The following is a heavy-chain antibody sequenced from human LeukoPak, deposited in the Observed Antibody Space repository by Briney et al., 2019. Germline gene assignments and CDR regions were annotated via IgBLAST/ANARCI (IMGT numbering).Heavy chain of an antibody. Sequence: GGSLRLSCAASGFTFNNFGMQWVRQTPGKGLEWVTVISCDGGTQYYADSVKGRFTISRDDSKNTLYLQMNSLRAEDTAVYYCAKEANHYSSRHYDYWGQGILVTVSS. CDR3: AKEANHYSSRHYDY. J-gene: IGHJ4*02. CDR2: ISCDGGTQ. CDR1: GFTFNNFG. V-gene: IGHV3-30*18. D-gene: IGHD6-13*01.